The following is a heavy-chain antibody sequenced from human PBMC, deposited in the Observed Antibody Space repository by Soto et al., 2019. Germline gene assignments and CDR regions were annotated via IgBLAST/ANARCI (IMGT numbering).Heavy chain of an antibody. V-gene: IGHV1-69*02. CDR1: GDTFSFYS. CDR2: INPIVSMS. D-gene: IGHD3-10*01. CDR3: ASSYGSGYRAFDY. Sequence: QVQLVQSGAEVKKPGSSVRVSCKASGDTFSFYSINWVRQAPGLGLEWMGRINPIVSMSNYAQRFQGRVTVTADKSTSTAYMELSSLRSEDTAMYYCASSYGSGYRAFDYWGQGALVTVSS. J-gene: IGHJ4*02.